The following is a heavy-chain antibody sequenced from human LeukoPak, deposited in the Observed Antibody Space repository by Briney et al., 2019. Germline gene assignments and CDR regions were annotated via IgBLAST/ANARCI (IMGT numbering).Heavy chain of an antibody. Sequence: SSVKVSCKASGGTFSSYAISWVRQAPVQGLEWMGGIIPIFGTANYAQKFQGRVTITADESTSTAYMELSSLRSEDTAVYYCARNPGFGELFLGAFDIWGQGTMVTVSS. CDR1: GGTFSSYA. J-gene: IGHJ3*02. V-gene: IGHV1-69*13. D-gene: IGHD3-10*01. CDR2: IIPIFGTA. CDR3: ARNPGFGELFLGAFDI.